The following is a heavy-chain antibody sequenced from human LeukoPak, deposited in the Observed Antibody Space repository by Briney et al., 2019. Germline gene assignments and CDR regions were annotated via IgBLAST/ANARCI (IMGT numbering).Heavy chain of an antibody. CDR2: IIPIFGTA. V-gene: IGHV1-69*13. D-gene: IGHD3-10*01. CDR3: ARFFGELYHWFDP. Sequence: GASVKVSCKASGGTFSSYAISWVRQAPGQGLEWMGGIIPIFGTANYAQKFQGRVTITADESTSTAYMELSSLRSEDTAVYYCARFFGELYHWFDPWGQGTLVTVSS. J-gene: IGHJ5*02. CDR1: GGTFSSYA.